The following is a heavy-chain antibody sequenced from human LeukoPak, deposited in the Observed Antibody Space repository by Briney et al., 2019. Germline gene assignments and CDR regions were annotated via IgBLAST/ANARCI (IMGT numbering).Heavy chain of an antibody. Sequence: GRSLRLSCAASGFTFSNYGMHWVRQAPGKGLEWVSSITSGSSYIYYTDSVKGRFTISRDNAKNSLYLQMNSLRAEDTAVYYCATGTTSGSYYFAYWGQGTLVTVSS. CDR2: ITSGSSYI. V-gene: IGHV3-21*01. J-gene: IGHJ4*02. CDR1: GFTFSNYG. D-gene: IGHD1-1*01. CDR3: ATGTTSGSYYFAY.